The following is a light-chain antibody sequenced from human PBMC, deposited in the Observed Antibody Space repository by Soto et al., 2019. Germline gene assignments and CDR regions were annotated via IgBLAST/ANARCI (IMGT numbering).Light chain of an antibody. CDR3: QQYNNWPRT. CDR1: QSFSSN. CDR2: GAS. J-gene: IGKJ1*01. Sequence: EIVLTQSPATLSLSPGERATLSCRASQSFSSNLAWYQQNPGQAPRLLIYGASTRATGIPARFSGSGSGTEFTLTISSLQSEDFAVYYCQQYNNWPRTFGQGTKVDIK. V-gene: IGKV3-15*01.